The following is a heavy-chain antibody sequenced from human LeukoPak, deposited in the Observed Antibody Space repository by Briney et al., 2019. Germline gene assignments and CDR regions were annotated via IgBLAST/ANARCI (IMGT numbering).Heavy chain of an antibody. Sequence: SETLSLTCTVSGGSISSYYWSWIRQPPGKGLECIGYIYYSGSTKYNPSLNSRATISLDTSKSQFFLKLTSVTAADTAVYYCARDGDSGGWFDSWGQGALVTVSS. V-gene: IGHV4-59*01. CDR2: IYYSGST. CDR3: ARDGDSGGWFDS. CDR1: GGSISSYY. J-gene: IGHJ5*01. D-gene: IGHD6-25*01.